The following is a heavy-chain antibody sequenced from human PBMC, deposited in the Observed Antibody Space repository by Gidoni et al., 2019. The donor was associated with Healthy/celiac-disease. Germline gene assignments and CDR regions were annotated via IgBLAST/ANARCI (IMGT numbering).Heavy chain of an antibody. D-gene: IGHD3-3*01. CDR2: IYYSGST. J-gene: IGHJ6*03. CDR1: GGSISSSSYY. Sequence: QLQLQESGPGLVKPSETLSLTCTVSGGSISSSSYYWGWIRQPPGKGLEWIGSIYYSGSTYYNPSLKSRVTISVDTSKNQFSLKLSSVTAADTAVYYCARCSLDYDFWSGYPPHYYYYYMDVWGKGTTVTVSS. CDR3: ARCSLDYDFWSGYPPHYYYYYMDV. V-gene: IGHV4-39*01.